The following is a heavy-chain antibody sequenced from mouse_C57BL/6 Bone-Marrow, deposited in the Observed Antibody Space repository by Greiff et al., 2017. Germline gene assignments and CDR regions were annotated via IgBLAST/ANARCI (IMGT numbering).Heavy chain of an antibody. V-gene: IGHV5-4*01. Sequence: EVQLVESGGGLVKPGGSLKLSCAASGFTFSSYAMSWVRQTPEKRLEWVATISDGGSYTYYPDNVKGRFTISRDNAKNNLYLQMSHLKSEDTAMYYCARDSYDLYYYAMDYWGQGTSVTVSS. D-gene: IGHD2-4*01. J-gene: IGHJ4*01. CDR2: ISDGGSYT. CDR1: GFTFSSYA. CDR3: ARDSYDLYYYAMDY.